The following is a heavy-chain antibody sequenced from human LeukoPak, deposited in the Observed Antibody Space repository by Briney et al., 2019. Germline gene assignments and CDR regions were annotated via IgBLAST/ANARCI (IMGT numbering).Heavy chain of an antibody. CDR3: ARDSYGSGSMGFDP. V-gene: IGHV4-4*07. Sequence: PSETLSLTCTVSGGSISSYYWSWIRQPAGKGLEWIGRIYASGSTNYNPSLKSRVTMSVDTSKNQFSLKLSSVTAADAAVYYCARDSYGSGSMGFDPWGQGTLVTVSS. CDR2: IYASGST. D-gene: IGHD3-10*01. J-gene: IGHJ5*02. CDR1: GGSISSYY.